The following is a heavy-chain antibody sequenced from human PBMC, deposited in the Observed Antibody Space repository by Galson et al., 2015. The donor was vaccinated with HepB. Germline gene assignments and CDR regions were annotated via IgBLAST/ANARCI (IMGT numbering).Heavy chain of an antibody. D-gene: IGHD3-3*01. CDR1: GYTFTIYD. Sequence: SVKVSCKASGYTFTIYDINWVRQATGQGLEWMGWMNPNSGNTGYVQKFQGRVTMTRNTSISTAYVELNSLRSEDTAVYYCARGSERRFLEWLSRGDYMDVWGKGTSVTVSS. CDR2: MNPNSGNT. V-gene: IGHV1-8*01. J-gene: IGHJ6*03. CDR3: ARGSERRFLEWLSRGDYMDV.